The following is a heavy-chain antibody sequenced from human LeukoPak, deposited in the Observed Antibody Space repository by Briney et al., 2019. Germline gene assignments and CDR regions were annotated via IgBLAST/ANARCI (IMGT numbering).Heavy chain of an antibody. J-gene: IGHJ4*02. V-gene: IGHV4-39*07. CDR3: ASLDYGDYMVDY. D-gene: IGHD4-17*01. CDR2: IYYSGST. Sequence: SETLSLTCTVSGGSISSSSYYWGWIRQPPGKGLEWIGSIYYSGSTYYNPSLKSRVTISVDTSKNQFSLKLSSVTAADTAVYYCASLDYGDYMVDYWGQGTLVTVSS. CDR1: GGSISSSSYY.